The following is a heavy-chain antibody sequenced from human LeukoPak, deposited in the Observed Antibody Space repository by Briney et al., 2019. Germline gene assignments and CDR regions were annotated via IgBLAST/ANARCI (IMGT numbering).Heavy chain of an antibody. D-gene: IGHD4-11*01. V-gene: IGHV4-30-4*01. Sequence: PSQTLSLTCTVSGGSISSGDYYWSWIRQPPGKGLEWIGYIYYSGSTYYNPSLKSRVTISVGTSKNQFSLKLSSVTAADTAVYYCARGLTTVTSYNWFDPWGQGTLVTVSS. CDR2: IYYSGST. CDR1: GGSISSGDYY. J-gene: IGHJ5*02. CDR3: ARGLTTVTSYNWFDP.